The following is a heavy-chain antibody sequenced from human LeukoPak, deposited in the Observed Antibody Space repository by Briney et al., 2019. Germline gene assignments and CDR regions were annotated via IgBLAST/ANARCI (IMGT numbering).Heavy chain of an antibody. V-gene: IGHV3-23*01. CDR3: AKDSPLVRFLEWLSSDNYDSPYYFDY. CDR2: ISGSGGST. Sequence: HPGGSLRLSCAASGFTVSSNYMSWVRQAPGKGLEWVSAISGSGGSTYYADSVKGRFTISRDNSKNTLYLQMNSLRAEDAAVYYCAKDSPLVRFLEWLSSDNYDSPYYFDYWGQGTLVTVSS. D-gene: IGHD3-3*01. CDR1: GFTVSSNY. J-gene: IGHJ4*02.